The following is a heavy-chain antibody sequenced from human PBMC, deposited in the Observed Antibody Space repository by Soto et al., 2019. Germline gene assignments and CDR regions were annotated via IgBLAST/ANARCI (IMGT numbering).Heavy chain of an antibody. D-gene: IGHD3-22*01. CDR1: GYTFTSYD. V-gene: IGHV1-8*01. Sequence: ASVKVSCKASGYTFTSYDINWVRQATGQGLEWMGWMNPNSGNTGYAQKFQGRVTMTRNTSISTAYMELSSLRSEDTAVYYRARGGRAKNPGYYYDSSGYYLAPNYWGQGTLVTVSS. CDR2: MNPNSGNT. CDR3: ARGGRAKNPGYYYDSSGYYLAPNY. J-gene: IGHJ4*02.